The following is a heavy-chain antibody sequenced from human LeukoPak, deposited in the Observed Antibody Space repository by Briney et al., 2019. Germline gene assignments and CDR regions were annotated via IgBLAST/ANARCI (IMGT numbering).Heavy chain of an antibody. CDR2: ISGSGAST. Sequence: RAGGSLRLSCAASGFTFNNYAMSWVRQAPGKGLEWVSGISGSGASTYYADSVKGRFTISRDNSKNILYLQMDSLRAEDTAVYYCAKQGVVATITRFDYWGQGTLVTVSS. V-gene: IGHV3-23*01. CDR1: GFTFNNYA. D-gene: IGHD5-12*01. J-gene: IGHJ4*02. CDR3: AKQGVVATITRFDY.